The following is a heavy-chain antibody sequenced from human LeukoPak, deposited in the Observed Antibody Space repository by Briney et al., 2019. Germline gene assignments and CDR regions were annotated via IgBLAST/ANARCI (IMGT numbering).Heavy chain of an antibody. D-gene: IGHD1-26*01. J-gene: IGHJ4*02. CDR3: AKMNLGAIDY. CDR2: IRYDGSNK. CDR1: GFTFSSYG. V-gene: IGHV3-30*02. Sequence: GGSLRLSCAASGFTFSSYGMHWVRQAPGKGLEWVSFIRYDGSNKDYADPVKGRFIISRDNSKNTLYLQMNSLRAEDTAVYYCAKMNLGAIDYWGQGTLVTVSS.